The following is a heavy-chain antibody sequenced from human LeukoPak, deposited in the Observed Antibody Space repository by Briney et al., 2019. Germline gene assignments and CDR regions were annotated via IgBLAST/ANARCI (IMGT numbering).Heavy chain of an antibody. CDR3: ARGGGYEMPRVFDY. J-gene: IGHJ4*02. V-gene: IGHV4-59*01. D-gene: IGHD5-12*01. CDR2: IYYTGST. CDR1: GDSISTYY. Sequence: SETLSLTCTVSGDSISTYYWSWIRQPPGKGLEWIGYIYYTGSTNYNPSLKSRVTMSVDTSKNQFSLKRRSVTAADTAVYYCARGGGYEMPRVFDYWGQGTLVTVSS.